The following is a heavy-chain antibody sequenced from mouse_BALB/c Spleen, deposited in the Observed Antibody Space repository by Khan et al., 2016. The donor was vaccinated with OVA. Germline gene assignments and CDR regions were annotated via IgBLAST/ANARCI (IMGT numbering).Heavy chain of an antibody. CDR1: GYTFTTYT. D-gene: IGHD2-14*01. J-gene: IGHJ3*01. V-gene: IGHV1-4*01. CDR2: INPSNGYT. Sequence: QVQLQQSGAELARPGASVKMSCKASGYTFTTYTMHWVKQRPGQGLEWIGYINPSNGYTNYNQKFKDKSTLTADNSSSTAYMQLSSLTSDYSAVYYCAREGAYYRSDGWFSYWGQGTLVTVSA. CDR3: AREGAYYRSDGWFSY.